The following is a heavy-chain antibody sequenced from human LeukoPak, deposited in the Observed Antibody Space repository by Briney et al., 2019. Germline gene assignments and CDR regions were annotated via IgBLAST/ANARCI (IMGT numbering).Heavy chain of an antibody. Sequence: SETLSLTCTVSGGSISSYYRSWIRQAPGKGLEWIGYIYYSGTTSYNPSLKSRVTILVDTSKNQFSLKLGSVTAADTAVYYCARHERDASLDHALDIWGQGTMVTVSS. V-gene: IGHV4-59*08. CDR2: IYYSGTT. CDR3: ARHERDASLDHALDI. CDR1: GGSISSYY. D-gene: IGHD5-24*01. J-gene: IGHJ3*02.